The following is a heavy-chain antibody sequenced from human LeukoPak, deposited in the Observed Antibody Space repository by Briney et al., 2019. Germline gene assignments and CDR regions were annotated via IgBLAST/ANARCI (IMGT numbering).Heavy chain of an antibody. CDR1: GGSISSGGYS. D-gene: IGHD5-18*01. CDR2: FYDRGGT. V-gene: IGHV4-30-4*07. Sequence: PSETLSLTCDVSGGSISSGGYSWSWIRQQPGKGLEWIGYFYDRGGTYYNPSLKSRASISVDTSKNQFSLKLSSVTAADTAVYYCARAEYSYGWYYFDYWGQGTLVTVSS. CDR3: ARAEYSYGWYYFDY. J-gene: IGHJ4*02.